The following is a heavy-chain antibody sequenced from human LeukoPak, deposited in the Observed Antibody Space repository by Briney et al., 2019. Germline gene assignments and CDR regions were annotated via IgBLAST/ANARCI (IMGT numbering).Heavy chain of an antibody. V-gene: IGHV1-18*01. CDR3: VRESASYLDH. Sequence: ASVKVSCKASGYTFTSYGICWVRQAPEQGLEWMGWISAYRGETYYAQNFQGRLTMTTDTSTNTAYMELRTLRFDDTAVYYCVRESASYLDHWGLGTLVTVSS. D-gene: IGHD3-3*01. CDR1: GYTFTSYG. J-gene: IGHJ4*02. CDR2: ISAYRGET.